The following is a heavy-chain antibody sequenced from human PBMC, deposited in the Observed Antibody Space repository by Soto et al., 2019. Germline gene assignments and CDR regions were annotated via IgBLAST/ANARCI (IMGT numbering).Heavy chain of an antibody. D-gene: IGHD2-2*03. J-gene: IGHJ1*01. Sequence: PSETLSLTCAVSSGSISSSNWWSWVRQPPGKGLEWIGEIYHSGSTNYNPSLKSRVTISVDKSKNQFSLKLSSVTAADTAVYYCARDGYCSSTSCYGGYFQHWGQGTLVTVSS. V-gene: IGHV4-4*02. CDR1: SGSISSSNW. CDR3: ARDGYCSSTSCYGGYFQH. CDR2: IYHSGST.